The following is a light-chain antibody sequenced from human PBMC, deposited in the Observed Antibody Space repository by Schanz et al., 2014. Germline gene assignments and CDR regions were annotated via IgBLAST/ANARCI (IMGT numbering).Light chain of an antibody. CDR3: CSYAGSLWV. CDR2: EGS. V-gene: IGLV2-23*01. Sequence: QSVLTQPASVSGSPGQSITISCTGTGNDIGMYNLVSWYQQHPGKAPKLMIYEGSKRPSGVSNRFSGSKSGNTASLTISGLQAEDEADYYCCSYAGSLWVFGGGTKLTVL. CDR1: GNDIGMYNL. J-gene: IGLJ3*02.